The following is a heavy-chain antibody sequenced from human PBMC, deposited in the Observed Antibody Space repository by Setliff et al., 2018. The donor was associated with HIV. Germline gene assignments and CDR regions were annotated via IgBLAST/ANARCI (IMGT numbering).Heavy chain of an antibody. J-gene: IGHJ4*02. CDR2: IIPIIGIE. CDR3: GVGLIAAFVDY. CDR1: GGTFSDYT. Sequence: SVKVSCKASGGTFSDYTVNWVRQAPGQGLEWMGRIIPIIGIENYAQKFQGRLTITADKSTSTVYMELSSLRSEDTAVYFCGVGLIAAFVDYWGQGALVTAPQ. V-gene: IGHV1-69*02. D-gene: IGHD2-15*01.